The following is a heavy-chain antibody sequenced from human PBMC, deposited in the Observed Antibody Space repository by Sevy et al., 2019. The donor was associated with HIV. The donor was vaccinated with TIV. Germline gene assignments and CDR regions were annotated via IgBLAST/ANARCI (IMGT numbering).Heavy chain of an antibody. V-gene: IGHV4-39*01. D-gene: IGHD3-10*01. Sequence: SETLSLTCTVSGGSISSSSYYWGWIRQPPGKGLEWIGSIYYSGSTYYNPSLKSRVTISVDTSKNQFSLKLSSVTAADTSGYYCRGYGSGSYYNIYYYYGMDVWGQGTTVTVSS. CDR2: IYYSGST. J-gene: IGHJ6*02. CDR1: GGSISSSSYY. CDR3: RGYGSGSYYNIYYYYGMDV.